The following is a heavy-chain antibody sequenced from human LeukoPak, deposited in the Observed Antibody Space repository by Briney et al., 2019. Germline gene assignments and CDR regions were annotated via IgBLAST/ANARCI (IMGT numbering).Heavy chain of an antibody. V-gene: IGHV4-39*01. CDR1: GGSISSSSYY. J-gene: IGHJ5*02. D-gene: IGHD3-16*01. CDR3: ARRRGFNWFDP. Sequence: SETLSLTCTVSGGSISSSSYYWGWIRQPPGKGLEWIGSIYYSGSTYYNPSLKSRVTISVDTSKNKFSLKLSSVTAADTAVYYCARRRGFNWFDPWGQGTLVTVSS. CDR2: IYYSGST.